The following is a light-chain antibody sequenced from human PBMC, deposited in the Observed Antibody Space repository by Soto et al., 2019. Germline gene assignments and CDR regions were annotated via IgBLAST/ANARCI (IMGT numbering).Light chain of an antibody. V-gene: IGLV2-23*01. CDR3: CSYAVSSTSSYV. J-gene: IGLJ1*01. CDR1: SSDVGNFNL. Sequence: HSALTQPASVSGSPGQSITISCTGTSSDVGNFNLVSWYQQHPGKAPKLMIYEGSKRPSGVSNRFSGSKSGNTASLTISGLQAEDEADYYCCSYAVSSTSSYVFGTGTKVTVL. CDR2: EGS.